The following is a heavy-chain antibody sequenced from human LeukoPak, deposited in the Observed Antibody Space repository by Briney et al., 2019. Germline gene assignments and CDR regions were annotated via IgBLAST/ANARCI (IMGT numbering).Heavy chain of an antibody. J-gene: IGHJ6*02. Sequence: SETLSLTCTVSGGTINSDANYWSWIRQHPGKGLEWIGYIYYSGSTYYNPSLKSRVTISVDTSKNQFSLKLSSVTAADTAVYYCGIGRPGIDVWGQGTTVTVSS. CDR3: GIGRPGIDV. CDR2: IYYSGST. CDR1: GGTINSDANY. D-gene: IGHD1-26*01. V-gene: IGHV4-31*03.